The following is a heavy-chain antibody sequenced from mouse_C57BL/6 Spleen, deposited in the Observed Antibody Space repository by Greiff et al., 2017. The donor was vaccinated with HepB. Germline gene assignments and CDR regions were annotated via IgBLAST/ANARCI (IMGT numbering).Heavy chain of an antibody. Sequence: LQQSGPELVKPGASVKIPCKASGYTFTDYNMDWVKQSHGKSLEWIGDINPNNGGTIYNQKFKGKATLTVDKSSSTAYMELRSLTSEDTAVYYCARTVITTVVATDYFDYWGQGTTLTVSS. J-gene: IGHJ2*01. V-gene: IGHV1-18*01. D-gene: IGHD1-1*01. CDR2: INPNNGGT. CDR3: ARTVITTVVATDYFDY. CDR1: GYTFTDYN.